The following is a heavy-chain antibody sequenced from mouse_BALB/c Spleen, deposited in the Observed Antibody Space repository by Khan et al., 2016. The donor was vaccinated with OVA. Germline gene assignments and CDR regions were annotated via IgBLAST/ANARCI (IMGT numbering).Heavy chain of an antibody. V-gene: IGHV1-76*01. J-gene: IGHJ2*01. CDR3: AREEALYYFDY. Sequence: VQLQQSGAEVVRPGASVKLSCKTSGYIFTNYWIHWVKQRSGQGLEWIARIYPGTDNTYYNEKLKDKATLTADKSSSTAYMQLSSLKSEDSAVYCCAREEALYYFDYWGQGTTLTVSS. CDR1: GYIFTNYW. CDR2: IYPGTDNT. D-gene: IGHD3-2*02.